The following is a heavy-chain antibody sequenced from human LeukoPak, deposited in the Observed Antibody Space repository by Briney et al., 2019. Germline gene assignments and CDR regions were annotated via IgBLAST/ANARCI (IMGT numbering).Heavy chain of an antibody. CDR1: GGTFSSYT. J-gene: IGHJ4*02. CDR2: IIPILGIA. CDR3: ARETRRDRDGYPILDY. V-gene: IGHV1-69*04. D-gene: IGHD5-24*01. Sequence: EASVKVSCKASGGTFSSYTISWVRQAPGQGLEWMGRIIPILGIANYAQKFQGRVTITADKSTSTAYMELSSLRSEDTAVYYCARETRRDRDGYPILDYWGQGTPVTVSS.